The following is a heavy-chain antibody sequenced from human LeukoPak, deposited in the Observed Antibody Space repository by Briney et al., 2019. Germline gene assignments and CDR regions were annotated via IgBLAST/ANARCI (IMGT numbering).Heavy chain of an antibody. Sequence: SETLSLTCSVSGGSFSSDDYYWSWVRQPPGKSLEWIGYIHRGGSTYYNPSLKSRVTLSIDRSRDQFSLRLTSVTAADTAVYYCARIITGLYYFDYWGQGTLVTVSS. V-gene: IGHV4-30-2*01. CDR1: GGSFSSDDYY. D-gene: IGHD1-20*01. J-gene: IGHJ4*02. CDR2: IHRGGST. CDR3: ARIITGLYYFDY.